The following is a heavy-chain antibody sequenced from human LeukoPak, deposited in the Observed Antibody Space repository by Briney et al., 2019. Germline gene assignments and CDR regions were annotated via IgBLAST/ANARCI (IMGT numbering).Heavy chain of an antibody. Sequence: PGGSLRLSCAASGFTFSSYAMSWVRQAPGKGLEWVSYISSSSRTISYADSVKGRLTISRDNAKNSLYLQMNSLRAEDTAVYYCARLRYYAMDVWGQGTTVTASS. CDR2: ISSSSRTI. V-gene: IGHV3-48*01. CDR1: GFTFSSYA. CDR3: ARLRYYAMDV. J-gene: IGHJ6*02.